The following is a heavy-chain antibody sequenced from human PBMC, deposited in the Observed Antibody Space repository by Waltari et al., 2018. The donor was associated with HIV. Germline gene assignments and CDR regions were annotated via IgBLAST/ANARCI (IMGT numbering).Heavy chain of an antibody. CDR2: IHYSGST. D-gene: IGHD6-19*01. Sequence: QLQLQESGPGLVKPSETLSLTCTVSGGSISSSSYYWGWIRQPPGKGLEWIGSIHYSGSTYYNPSLKSRVTISVDTSKNQFSLKLSSVTAADTAVYYCARDSPAVAGYGPFDYWGQGTLVTVSS. V-gene: IGHV4-39*07. J-gene: IGHJ4*02. CDR1: GGSISSSSYY. CDR3: ARDSPAVAGYGPFDY.